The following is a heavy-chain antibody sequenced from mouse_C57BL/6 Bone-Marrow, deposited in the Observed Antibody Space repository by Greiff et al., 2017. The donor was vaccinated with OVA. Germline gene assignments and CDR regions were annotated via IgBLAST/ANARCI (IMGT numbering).Heavy chain of an antibody. CDR3: ARSAYGNYGSWFAD. J-gene: IGHJ3*01. Sequence: QVQLQQPGAELVRPGSSVKLSCKASGYTFTSYWMDWVKQRPGQGLEWIGNIYPSDSETHYNQKFKDKATLTVDKSSSTAYMQLSSLTSEDSAVYYCARSAYGNYGSWFADWGQGTLVTVSA. CDR1: GYTFTSYW. CDR2: IYPSDSET. V-gene: IGHV1-61*01. D-gene: IGHD2-1*01.